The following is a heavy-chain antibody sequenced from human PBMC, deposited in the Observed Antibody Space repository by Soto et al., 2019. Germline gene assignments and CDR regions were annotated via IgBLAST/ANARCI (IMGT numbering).Heavy chain of an antibody. J-gene: IGHJ6*02. CDR2: IKSKTDGGTT. V-gene: IGHV3-15*01. D-gene: IGHD4-17*01. Sequence: GWSLRLSCAASGFTFSNAWMSWVRQAPGKGLEWVGRIKSKTDGGTTDYAAPVKGRFTISRDDSKNTLYLQMNILKTEDTAVYYCTTDPYGDYSYYYGMDVWGQGNTVTVSS. CDR1: GFTFSNAW. CDR3: TTDPYGDYSYYYGMDV.